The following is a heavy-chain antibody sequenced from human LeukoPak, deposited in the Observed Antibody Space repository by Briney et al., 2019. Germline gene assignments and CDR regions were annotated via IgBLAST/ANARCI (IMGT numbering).Heavy chain of an antibody. CDR3: ARDPAPGIAAAVFDY. CDR1: GYTFISYG. D-gene: IGHD6-13*01. V-gene: IGHV1-18*01. CDR2: ISAYNGDT. J-gene: IGHJ4*02. Sequence: ASVQVSCKASGYTFISYGISWVRQAPGQGLEWMGWISAYNGDTNYAQKLQGRVSMTTDTSTTTAYMELRSLRSDDTAVYYCARDPAPGIAAAVFDYWGQGTLVTVSS.